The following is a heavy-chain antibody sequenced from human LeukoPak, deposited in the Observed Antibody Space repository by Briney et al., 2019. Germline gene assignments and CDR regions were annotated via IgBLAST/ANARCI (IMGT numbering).Heavy chain of an antibody. D-gene: IGHD5-18*01. J-gene: IGHJ4*02. CDR1: GFTFSSYA. Sequence: GGSLRLSCAASGFTFSSYAMTWVRQAPGKGLEWVSGISGSGVYTSYADSVKGRFTISRDNSKNTVYLQMNSLRAEGTALYYCAKDRDGYGPYYFDHWGQGTLVTVSS. CDR2: ISGSGVYT. V-gene: IGHV3-23*01. CDR3: AKDRDGYGPYYFDH.